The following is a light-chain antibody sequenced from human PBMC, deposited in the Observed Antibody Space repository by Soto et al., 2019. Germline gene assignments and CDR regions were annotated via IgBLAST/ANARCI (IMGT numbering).Light chain of an antibody. CDR2: AAS. J-gene: IGKJ4*01. CDR1: QSITTY. CDR3: QQRYNTPLT. Sequence: DLQMTQSPSSLSASVGDRVTITCRASQSITTYLNWYQQKPGKAPKLLISAASSLQSGVPSRFSGSVFGTDFTLIITSLQPGDFATYYCQQRYNTPLTFGGGTEVKVK. V-gene: IGKV1-39*01.